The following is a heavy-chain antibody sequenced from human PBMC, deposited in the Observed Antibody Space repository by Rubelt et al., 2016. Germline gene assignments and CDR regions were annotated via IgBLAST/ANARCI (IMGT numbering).Heavy chain of an antibody. J-gene: IGHJ3*02. V-gene: IGHV4-59*01. CDR3: ARAWGSGRISNAFDI. D-gene: IGHD3-10*01. Sequence: QVQLQESGPGLVKPSETLSLTCTVSGGSISSYHWNWIRQPPGKGLEWIGYIYYSGSTNYNPSLKIRVTISVDTSKNQFSLKLSSVTAADTAVYYCARAWGSGRISNAFDIWGQGTMVTVSS. CDR1: GGSISSYH. CDR2: IYYSGST.